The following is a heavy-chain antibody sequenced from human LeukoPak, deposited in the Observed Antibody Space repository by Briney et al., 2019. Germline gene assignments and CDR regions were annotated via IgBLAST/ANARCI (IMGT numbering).Heavy chain of an antibody. CDR2: AYYRSKWYN. CDR3: ASSYYAGNSLDN. J-gene: IGHJ4*02. V-gene: IGHV6-1*01. D-gene: IGHD4-23*01. Sequence: SQTLSLTCAISGDSVSSNSGAWNWIRQSPSRGLEWLGRAYYRSKWYNDYAVSVKSRITINPDTSKNQFSLQLNSVTPEDTAVYYCASSYYAGNSLDNWGQGTLVTVSP. CDR1: GDSVSSNSGA.